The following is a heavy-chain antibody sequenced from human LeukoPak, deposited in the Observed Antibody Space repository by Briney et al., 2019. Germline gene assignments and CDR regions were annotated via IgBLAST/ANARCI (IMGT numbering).Heavy chain of an antibody. Sequence: PGGSLRLSCAASGFTFSSYWMSWVRQAPGKGLEWVANIKQDGSEKYYVDSVKGRFTISRDNAKNSLYLQMNSLRAEDTAVYYCARDTLGSGWYRSFDYWGHGTLVTVSS. J-gene: IGHJ4*01. CDR3: ARDTLGSGWYRSFDY. CDR2: IKQDGSEK. CDR1: GFTFSSYW. D-gene: IGHD6-19*01. V-gene: IGHV3-7*01.